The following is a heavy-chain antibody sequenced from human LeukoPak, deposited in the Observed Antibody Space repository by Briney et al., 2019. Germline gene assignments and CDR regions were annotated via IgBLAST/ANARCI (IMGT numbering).Heavy chain of an antibody. V-gene: IGHV3-53*01. CDR2: IYSGGSP. CDR1: GFIVRSSY. Sequence: SGGSLRLSCAASGFIVRSSYMSWVRQAPGKGLEWVSVIYSGGSPDYADSARGRFTISTDNSKNTLYLQMNSLRVEDTAVYYCARDGADNSGYYFGSLWGQGTVVTVSS. D-gene: IGHD3-22*01. CDR3: ARDGADNSGYYFGSL. J-gene: IGHJ3*01.